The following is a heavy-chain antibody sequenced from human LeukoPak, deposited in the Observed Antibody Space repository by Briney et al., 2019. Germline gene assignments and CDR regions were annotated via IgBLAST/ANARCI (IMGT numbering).Heavy chain of an antibody. CDR1: GYTFTSYG. J-gene: IGHJ4*02. D-gene: IGHD2-15*01. Sequence: GASVKVSCKASGYTFTSYGISWVRQAPGQGLEWMGRISAYNGNTNYAQKLQGRVTMTTDTSTSTAYMELRSLRSDDTAVYYCARARLYCSGGSCFPFDYWGQGTLVTVSS. CDR2: ISAYNGNT. CDR3: ARARLYCSGGSCFPFDY. V-gene: IGHV1-18*04.